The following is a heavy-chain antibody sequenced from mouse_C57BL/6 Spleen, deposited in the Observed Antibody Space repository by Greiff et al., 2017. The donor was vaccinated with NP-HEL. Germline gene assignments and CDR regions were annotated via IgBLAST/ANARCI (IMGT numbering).Heavy chain of an antibody. V-gene: IGHV1-19*01. CDR3: ARWGDGYYAMDY. CDR1: GYTFTDYY. J-gene: IGHJ4*01. CDR2: INPYNGGT. Sequence: EVQLHQSGPVLVKPGASVKMSCKASGYTFTDYYMNWVKQSHGKSLEWIGVINPYNGGTSYNQKFKGKATLTVDKSSSTAYMELNSLTSEDSAVYYCARWGDGYYAMDYWGQGTSVTVSS. D-gene: IGHD2-3*01.